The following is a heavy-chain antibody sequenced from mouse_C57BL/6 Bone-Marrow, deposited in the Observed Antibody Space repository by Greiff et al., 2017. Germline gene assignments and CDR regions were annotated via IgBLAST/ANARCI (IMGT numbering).Heavy chain of an antibody. CDR2: IDPENGDT. Sequence: EVKLMESGAELVRPGASVKLSCTASGFNIKDDYMHWVKQRPEQGLEWIGWIDPENGDTEYASKFQGKATITADTSSNAAYLQLSSLTSEDTAVYYCIRFAYGGQGTLVTVSA. J-gene: IGHJ3*01. CDR1: GFNIKDDY. CDR3: IRFAY. V-gene: IGHV14-4*01.